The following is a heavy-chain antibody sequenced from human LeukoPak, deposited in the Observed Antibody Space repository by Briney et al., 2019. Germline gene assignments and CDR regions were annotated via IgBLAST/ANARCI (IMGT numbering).Heavy chain of an antibody. CDR1: GFTFSSYA. CDR2: ISGSGGST. CDR3: ANQRIISGNSWSSWVYFDY. J-gene: IGHJ4*02. V-gene: IGHV3-23*01. Sequence: GGSLRLSCAASGFTFSSYAMSWVRQAPGKGLEWVSAISGSGGSTYYADSVKGRFTISRDNSKNTLYLQMNSLRAEDTAVYYCANQRIISGNSWSSWVYFDYWGQGTLVTVSS. D-gene: IGHD4-23*01.